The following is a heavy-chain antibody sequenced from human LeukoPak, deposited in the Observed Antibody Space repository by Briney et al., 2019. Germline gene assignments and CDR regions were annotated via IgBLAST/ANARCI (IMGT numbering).Heavy chain of an antibody. CDR1: GFTFSSYE. CDR3: ARRRTVDV. Sequence: PGGSLRLSCAASGFTFSSYEMNWVRQAPGKGLEWVANIKEDGSEKYYVDSVKGRFTISRDNAKNSLFPQMNSLRAEDTAVYYCARRRTVDVWGQGTTVTVSS. J-gene: IGHJ6*02. CDR2: IKEDGSEK. V-gene: IGHV3-7*01.